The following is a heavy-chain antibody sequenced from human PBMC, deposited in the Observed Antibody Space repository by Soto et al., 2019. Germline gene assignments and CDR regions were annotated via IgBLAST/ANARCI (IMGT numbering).Heavy chain of an antibody. Sequence: PGGSLRLSCAASGFTFSSYAMSWVRQAPGKGLEWVSAISGSGGSTYYANSVKGRFTISRDNAKNSLYLQMNSLRAEDTAVYYCARDEYCSGGSCYGTVFDYWGQGTLVTVSS. CDR3: ARDEYCSGGSCYGTVFDY. J-gene: IGHJ4*02. CDR1: GFTFSSYA. CDR2: ISGSGGST. V-gene: IGHV3-23*01. D-gene: IGHD2-15*01.